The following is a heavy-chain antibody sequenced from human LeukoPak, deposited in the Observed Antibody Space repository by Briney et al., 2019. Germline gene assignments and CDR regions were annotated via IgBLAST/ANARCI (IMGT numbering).Heavy chain of an antibody. D-gene: IGHD3-9*01. CDR1: GFTFSSYS. V-gene: IGHV3-48*04. CDR2: ISSSSSTI. J-gene: IGHJ3*02. Sequence: GGSLRLSCAASGFTFSSYSMNWVRQAPGKGLEWVSYISSSSSTIYYADSVKGRFTISRDNAKNSLYLQMNSLRAEDTAVYYCARDLDYDILTGYYTPGHAFDIWGQGTMVTVSS. CDR3: ARDLDYDILTGYYTPGHAFDI.